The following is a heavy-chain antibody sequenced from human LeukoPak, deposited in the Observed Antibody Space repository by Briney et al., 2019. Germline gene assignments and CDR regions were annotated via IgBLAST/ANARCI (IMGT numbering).Heavy chain of an antibody. CDR1: GDSISSSHW. V-gene: IGHV4-4*02. D-gene: IGHD3-9*01. J-gene: IGHJ6*03. Sequence: SETLSLTCAVSGDSISSSHWWSWVRQPPGKGLEWIGRIYHSGTTNYNPSLKSRVTISVDTSKNQFSLKLSSVTAADTAVYYCARAYYDILTGYYKGYYYMDVWGKGTTVTVSS. CDR3: ARAYYDILTGYYKGYYYMDV. CDR2: IYHSGTT.